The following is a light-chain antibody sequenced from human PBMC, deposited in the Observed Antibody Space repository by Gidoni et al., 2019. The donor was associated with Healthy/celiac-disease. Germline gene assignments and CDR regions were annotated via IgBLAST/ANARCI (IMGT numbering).Light chain of an antibody. J-gene: IGKJ2*01. V-gene: IGKV3-20*01. CDR2: GAS. Sequence: DIVLTQSPGTLSLSPGERATLSCRASQSVSSSYLAWYQQKPGQAPRLLIYGASSRATGIPDRFSGSGSGTDFTLTISRLEPEDFAVYYCQQYRTFGQGTKLEIK. CDR3: QQYRT. CDR1: QSVSSSY.